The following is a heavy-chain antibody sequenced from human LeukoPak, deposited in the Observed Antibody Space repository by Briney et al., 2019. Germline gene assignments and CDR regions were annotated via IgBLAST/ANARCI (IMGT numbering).Heavy chain of an antibody. CDR1: GGSISSGSYY. V-gene: IGHV4-61*02. Sequence: SETLSLTCTVSGGSISSGSYYWSWIRQPAGKGLEWIGRIYTSGSTNYNPSLKSRVTISVDTSKNQFSLKLSSVTAADTAVYYCARDLTTVTTSSVYRYFDLWGRGTLVTVSS. CDR3: ARDLTTVTTSSVYRYFDL. D-gene: IGHD4-17*01. J-gene: IGHJ2*01. CDR2: IYTSGST.